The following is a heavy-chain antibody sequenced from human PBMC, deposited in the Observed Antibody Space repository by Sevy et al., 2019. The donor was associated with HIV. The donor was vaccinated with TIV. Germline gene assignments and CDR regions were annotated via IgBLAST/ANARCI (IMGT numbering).Heavy chain of an antibody. J-gene: IGHJ4*02. Sequence: SGPTLVKPTQTLTLTCTLSGFSLATSAVGVGWIRQPPGKALEWLALIYWDHDKRYSPSLKSRVTITKDSSKSQVVLTRTNMDPVDTATYYSAHRRDDTVVMVYGDFDYWGQGALVTVSS. V-gene: IGHV2-5*02. CDR1: GFSLATSAVG. D-gene: IGHD2-8*01. CDR3: AHRRDDTVVMVYGDFDY. CDR2: IYWDHDK.